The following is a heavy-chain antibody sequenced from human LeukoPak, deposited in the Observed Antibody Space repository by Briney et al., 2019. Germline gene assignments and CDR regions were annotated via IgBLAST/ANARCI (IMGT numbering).Heavy chain of an antibody. J-gene: IGHJ4*02. D-gene: IGHD2-15*01. CDR1: GFTFSTSA. V-gene: IGHV3-23*01. CDR3: ARHLGYCSSGNCYFDY. Sequence: GGSLRLSCAASGFTFSTSAMSWVRQAPGKGLEWLSSINPSGDNTSSANSVKGRFSISRDNSKNTVSLQMNTLRAEDTAIYYCARHLGYCSSGNCYFDYWGQGTLVTVSS. CDR2: INPSGDNT.